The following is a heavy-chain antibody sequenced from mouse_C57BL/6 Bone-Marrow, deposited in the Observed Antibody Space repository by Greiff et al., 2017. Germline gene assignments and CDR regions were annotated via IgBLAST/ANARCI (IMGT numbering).Heavy chain of an antibody. CDR1: GFTFSDYG. J-gene: IGHJ3*01. Sequence: EVKVVESGGGLVQPGGSLKLSCAASGFTFSDYGMAWVRQAPRKGPEWVAFISNLAYSIYYADTVTGRFTISRENAKNTLYLEMSSLRSEDTAMYYCATLTSFAYWGQGTLVTVSA. V-gene: IGHV5-15*01. D-gene: IGHD1-1*01. CDR3: ATLTSFAY. CDR2: ISNLAYSI.